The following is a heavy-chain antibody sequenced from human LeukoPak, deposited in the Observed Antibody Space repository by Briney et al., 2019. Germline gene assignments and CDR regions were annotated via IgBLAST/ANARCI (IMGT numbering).Heavy chain of an antibody. V-gene: IGHV1-2*02. Sequence: ASVKVSCKASGYTFTGYYMHWVRQAPGQGLEWMGWINPNSGGTNYAQKFQGRVTMTRDTSISTAYMELSRLRSDDTAVYYCAREFGYSSSRAVDYWGQGTPVTVSS. CDR2: INPNSGGT. J-gene: IGHJ4*02. CDR3: AREFGYSSSRAVDY. CDR1: GYTFTGYY. D-gene: IGHD6-13*01.